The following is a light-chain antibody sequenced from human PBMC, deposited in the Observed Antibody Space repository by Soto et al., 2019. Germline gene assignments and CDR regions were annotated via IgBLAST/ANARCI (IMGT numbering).Light chain of an antibody. CDR3: QQYNNWPEYT. V-gene: IGKV3-15*01. Sequence: ELVVTQSPATLSVSPGEGVTLSCRASQSGGNSLAWYQQKPGQPPRLLIYGASTRVTGIPARFSGSGSGTEFTLTITSLQSADFAVYYCQQYNNWPEYTFGQGTKLDIK. CDR2: GAS. J-gene: IGKJ2*01. CDR1: QSGGNS.